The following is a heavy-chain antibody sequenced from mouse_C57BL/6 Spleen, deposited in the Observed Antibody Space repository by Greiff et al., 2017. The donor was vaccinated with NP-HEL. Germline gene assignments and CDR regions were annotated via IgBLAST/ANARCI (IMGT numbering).Heavy chain of an antibody. V-gene: IGHV1-50*01. Sequence: QVQLQQPGAELVKPGASVKLSCKASGYTFTSYWMQWVKQRPGQGLEWIGEIDPSDSYTNYNQKLKGKATLTVDTSSSTAYRQLSSLTSEDSAVYYCARAPYYYGSSRYYFDYWGQGTTLTVSS. CDR3: ARAPYYYGSSRYYFDY. CDR2: IDPSDSYT. CDR1: GYTFTSYW. J-gene: IGHJ2*01. D-gene: IGHD1-1*01.